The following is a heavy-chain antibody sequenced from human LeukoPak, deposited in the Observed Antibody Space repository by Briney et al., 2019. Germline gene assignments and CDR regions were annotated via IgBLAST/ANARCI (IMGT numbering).Heavy chain of an antibody. D-gene: IGHD1-14*01. CDR2: VRYDGSDK. Sequence: GRSLRLSCIASGFALSHHGMHWVRQPPGKGLEWLAFVRYDGSDKYYADSVKGRFTVSRDNSNNALDLQMNTLTVEDTAVYYCARALSSTGGSYYFDSWGQGTLVTVSS. V-gene: IGHV3-33*01. CDR3: ARALSSTGGSYYFDS. J-gene: IGHJ4*02. CDR1: GFALSHHG.